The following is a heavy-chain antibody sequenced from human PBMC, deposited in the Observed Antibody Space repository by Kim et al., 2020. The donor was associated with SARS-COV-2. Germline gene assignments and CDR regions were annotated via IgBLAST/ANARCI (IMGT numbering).Heavy chain of an antibody. CDR3: ARDGGHMKRGMWGYYYDSSGYSYYFDY. J-gene: IGHJ4*02. CDR2: ISSSGSTI. CDR1: GFTFSDYY. Sequence: GGSLRLSCAASGFTFSDYYMSWIRQAPGKGLEWVSYISSSGSTIYYADSVKGRFTISRDNAKNSLYLQMNSLRAEETAVYYCARDGGHMKRGMWGYYYDSSGYSYYFDYWGQGTLVTVSS. D-gene: IGHD3-22*01. V-gene: IGHV3-11*01.